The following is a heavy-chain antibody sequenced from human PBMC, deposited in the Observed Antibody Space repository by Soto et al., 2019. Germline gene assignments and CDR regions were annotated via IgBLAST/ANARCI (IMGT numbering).Heavy chain of an antibody. CDR2: ISSSGSTI. J-gene: IGHJ4*02. D-gene: IGHD2-2*01. CDR3: ARGRIVVVPAAPNSYFDY. CDR1: GFTFSDYY. Sequence: PGGSLRLSCAASGFTFSDYYMSWIRQAPGKGLEWVSYISSSGSTIYYADSVKGRFTISRDNAKNSLYLQMNSLRAEDTAVYYCARGRIVVVPAAPNSYFDYWGQGTLVTVSS. V-gene: IGHV3-11*01.